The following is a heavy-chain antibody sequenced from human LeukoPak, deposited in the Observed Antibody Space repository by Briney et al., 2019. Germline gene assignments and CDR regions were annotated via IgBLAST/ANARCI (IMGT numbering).Heavy chain of an antibody. CDR1: GFTFSSYA. J-gene: IGHJ4*02. CDR2: ISYDGSNK. D-gene: IGHD4-17*01. CDR3: ARDTPLTTVTTFDY. Sequence: GRSLRLSCAASGFTFSSYAMHWVRQAPGKGLEWVAVISYDGSNKYYAGSVKGRFTISRDNSKNTLYLQMNSLRAEDTAVYYCARDTPLTTVTTFDYWGQGTLVTASS. V-gene: IGHV3-30-3*01.